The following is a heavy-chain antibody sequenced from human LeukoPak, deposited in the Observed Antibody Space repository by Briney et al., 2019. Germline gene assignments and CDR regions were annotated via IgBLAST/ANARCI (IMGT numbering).Heavy chain of an antibody. V-gene: IGHV3-66*01. J-gene: IGHJ6*02. CDR1: GFTVSSNY. Sequence: GGSLRLSCAASGFTVSSNYMSWVRQAPGKGLEWVSVIYGGGSTYYADPVKGRFTISRDNSKNTLYLQMNSLRAEDTAVYYCARGDFYDPQGMDVWGQGTTVTVSS. CDR2: IYGGGST. CDR3: ARGDFYDPQGMDV. D-gene: IGHD3-22*01.